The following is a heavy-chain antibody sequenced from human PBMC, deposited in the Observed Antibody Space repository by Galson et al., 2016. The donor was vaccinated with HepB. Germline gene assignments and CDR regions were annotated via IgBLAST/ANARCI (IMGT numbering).Heavy chain of an antibody. Sequence: PALVKPTQTLTLTCTSSGFSLSTSRAGVGWIRQSPGKALEWLAVIYWDDEKHYSPSLKSRLTITKDTSKNQVVLTMTNMDPVDTATYFCAHRQQYLGENDYNNYGFDYWGQGTLVTVSS. J-gene: IGHJ4*02. CDR3: AHRQQYLGENDYNNYGFDY. D-gene: IGHD4-11*01. CDR1: GFSLSTSRAG. V-gene: IGHV2-5*02. CDR2: IYWDDEK.